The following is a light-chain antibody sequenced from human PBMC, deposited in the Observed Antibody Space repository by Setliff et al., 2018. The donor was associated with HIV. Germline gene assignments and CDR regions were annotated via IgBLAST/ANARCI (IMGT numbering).Light chain of an antibody. CDR2: KNS. V-gene: IGLV3-25*03. CDR1: ELSNQY. J-gene: IGLJ1*01. CDR3: QSADSSGANYV. Sequence: SYELTQPPSVSVSPGQTARITCSADELSNQYAYWYQQKTGQAPVLVINKNSERPSGIPERFSGSRSGTTVTLTISGVQAEDEAVYYCQSADSSGANYVFGTGTKVTVL.